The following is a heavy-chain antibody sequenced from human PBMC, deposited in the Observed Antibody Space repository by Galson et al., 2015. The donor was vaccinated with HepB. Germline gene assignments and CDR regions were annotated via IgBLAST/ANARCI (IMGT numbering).Heavy chain of an antibody. J-gene: IGHJ5*02. CDR3: ARGSTRNFDDNVGFRWREVAH. CDR1: GYTFTDYA. Sequence: SVKVSCKASGYTFTDYAMNWVRQAPGQGLEWMGWINTNTGNPTYAQGFTGRFVFSLATSVSTANLQISSLEAEDTAVYYCARGSTRNFDDNVGFRWREVAHWGQGTLVTVSS. V-gene: IGHV7-4-1*02. CDR2: INTNTGNP. D-gene: IGHD5-24*01.